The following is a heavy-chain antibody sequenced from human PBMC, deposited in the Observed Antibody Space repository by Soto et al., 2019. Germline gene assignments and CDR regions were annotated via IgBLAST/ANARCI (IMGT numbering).Heavy chain of an antibody. Sequence: QLQLQESGPGLVKPSETLSLTCTVSGGSISSSSYYWGWIRQPPGKGLEWIGSIYYSGSTYYNPSLQRRGTISVDTAKNHFALQLGSVTAADTAVYSCARERGYCGGGSCPVAYWGQGTRVTVSS. CDR1: GGSISSSSYY. V-gene: IGHV4-39*02. J-gene: IGHJ4*02. CDR2: IYYSGST. D-gene: IGHD2-15*01. CDR3: ARERGYCGGGSCPVAY.